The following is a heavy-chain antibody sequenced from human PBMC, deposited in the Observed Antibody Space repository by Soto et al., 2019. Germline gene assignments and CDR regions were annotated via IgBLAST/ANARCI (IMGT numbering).Heavy chain of an antibody. Sequence: ASVKVSCKASGYTFTSYDINWVRQATGQGLEWMGWMNPNRGNTGYAQKFQGRVTMTRNTSISTAYMELSSLRSEDTAVYYYARGRKQRATQYFDYWGQGAMVTVSS. CDR1: GYTFTSYD. D-gene: IGHD1-26*01. V-gene: IGHV1-8*01. CDR3: ARGRKQRATQYFDY. J-gene: IGHJ4*02. CDR2: MNPNRGNT.